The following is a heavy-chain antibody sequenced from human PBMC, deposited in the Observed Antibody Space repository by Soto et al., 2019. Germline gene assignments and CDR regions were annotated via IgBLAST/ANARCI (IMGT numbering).Heavy chain of an antibody. CDR1: GFTFSSYG. CDR3: AKAPERSWYSGYDFGLMDV. CDR2: ISYDGSNK. J-gene: IGHJ6*02. D-gene: IGHD5-12*01. V-gene: IGHV3-30*18. Sequence: GGSLRLSCTASGFTFSSYGMHWVRQAPGKGLEWVAVISYDGSNKYYADSVKGRFTISRDNSKNTLYLQMNSLRAEDTAVYYCAKAPERSWYSGYDFGLMDVWGQGTTVTVSS.